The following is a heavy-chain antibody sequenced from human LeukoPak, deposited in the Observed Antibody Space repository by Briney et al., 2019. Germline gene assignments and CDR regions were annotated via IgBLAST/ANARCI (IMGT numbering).Heavy chain of an antibody. J-gene: IGHJ5*02. D-gene: IGHD3-22*01. Sequence: ASVKVSCKASGYTFTSYGISWVRQAPGQGLEWMGWISAYNGNTNYAQKLQGRVTMTTDTSTSTAYMELRSLRSDDTAVYYCARVTEYYYDSSGYWVAGAYNWFDPWGQGTLVTVSS. CDR2: ISAYNGNT. CDR3: ARVTEYYYDSSGYWVAGAYNWFDP. CDR1: GYTFTSYG. V-gene: IGHV1-18*01.